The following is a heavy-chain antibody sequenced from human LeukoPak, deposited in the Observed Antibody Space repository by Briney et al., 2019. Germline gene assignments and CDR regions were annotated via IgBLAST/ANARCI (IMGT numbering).Heavy chain of an antibody. D-gene: IGHD3-22*01. V-gene: IGHV3-48*03. J-gene: IGHJ4*02. CDR3: ARAPQVGWLLPTTYFDY. CDR2: ISSSGSTI. CDR1: GFTFSSYE. Sequence: GGSLRLSCAASGFTFSSYEMNWVRQAPGKGLEWVSYISSSGSTIYYADSVKGRFTISRDNAKNSLYLQMNSLRAEDTAVYYCARAPQVGWLLPTTYFDYWGQGTLVTVSS.